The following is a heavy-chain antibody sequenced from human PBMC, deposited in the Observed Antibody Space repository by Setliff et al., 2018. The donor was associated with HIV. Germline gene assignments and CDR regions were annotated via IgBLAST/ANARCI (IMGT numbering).Heavy chain of an antibody. CDR1: GGSISSGDYY. CDR2: IYTSGST. V-gene: IGHV4-61*09. J-gene: IGHJ6*03. CDR3: ARSRESSGYYRDYYYYLDV. Sequence: SETLSLTCTVSGGSISSGDYYWSWIRQPAGKGLEWIGHIYTSGSTNYNPSLKSRVTISVHTSKNQFSLKLSSVTAADTAVYYCARSRESSGYYRDYYYYLDVWGKGTTVTVSS. D-gene: IGHD6-19*01.